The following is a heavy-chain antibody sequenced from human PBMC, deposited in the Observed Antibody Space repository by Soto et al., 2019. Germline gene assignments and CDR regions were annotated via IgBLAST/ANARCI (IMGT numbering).Heavy chain of an antibody. CDR1: GGSFSGYY. CDR2: INHSGST. J-gene: IGHJ4*02. D-gene: IGHD2-2*01. V-gene: IGHV4-34*01. Sequence: SETLSLTCAVYGGSFSGYYWSWIRQPPGKGLEWIGEINHSGSTNYNPSLKSRVTISVDKSKNQFSLKLSSVTAADTAVYYCARGVVVVPAAIISDYWGQRTPVTGSS. CDR3: ARGVVVVPAAIISDY.